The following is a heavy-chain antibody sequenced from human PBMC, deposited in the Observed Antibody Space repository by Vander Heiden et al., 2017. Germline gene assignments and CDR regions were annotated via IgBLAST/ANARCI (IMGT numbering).Heavy chain of an antibody. Sequence: QVQLQESGPGLVKPSGTLSLTCAVSGGYISSSNWWSWVRQPPVKGLEWIGEIYHSGSTNYNPARKSRVTISVDKSKNQLSLKLRSVTAAATAVYYCARVICGAGNYYFDYWGQGTMVTVYS. V-gene: IGHV4-4*02. CDR3: ARVICGAGNYYFDY. CDR2: IYHSGST. CDR1: GGYISSSNW. J-gene: IGHJ4*02. D-gene: IGHD3-9*01.